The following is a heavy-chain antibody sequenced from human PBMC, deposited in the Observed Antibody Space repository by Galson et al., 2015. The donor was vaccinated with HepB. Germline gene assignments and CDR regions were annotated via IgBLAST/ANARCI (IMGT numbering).Heavy chain of an antibody. CDR3: ARAPYCGGDCYSYYFDY. CDR1: GGTFSSYA. Sequence: SVKVSCKASGGTFSSYAISWVRQAPGQGLEWMGGIIPIFGTANYAQKFQGRVTITADESTSTAYMELSSLRSEDTAVYYCARAPYCGGDCYSYYFDYWGQGTLVTVSS. V-gene: IGHV1-69*13. CDR2: IIPIFGTA. D-gene: IGHD2-21*01. J-gene: IGHJ4*02.